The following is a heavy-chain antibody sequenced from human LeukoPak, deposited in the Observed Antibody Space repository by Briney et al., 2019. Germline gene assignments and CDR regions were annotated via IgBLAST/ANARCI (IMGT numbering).Heavy chain of an antibody. CDR3: AKEYDSGGYGAYFDY. CDR1: KFTFSNYG. V-gene: IGHV3-30*18. J-gene: IGHJ4*02. CDR2: ISSDGGTK. Sequence: GGSLRLSCTASKFTFSNYGMQWVRQAPGKGLEWVAVISSDGGTKYYADSVKGRFTLSRDNSRNTLDLQMNSLGPEDTAVYYCAKEYDSGGYGAYFDYWGQGTLVTVSS. D-gene: IGHD3-10*01.